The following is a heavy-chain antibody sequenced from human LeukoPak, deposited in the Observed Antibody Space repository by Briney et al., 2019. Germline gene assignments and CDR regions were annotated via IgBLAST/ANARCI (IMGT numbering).Heavy chain of an antibody. CDR2: IKQDGSEK. Sequence: GGSLRLSCAASGFTFSSYWMSWVRQAPGKGLEWVANIKQDGSEKYYVDSVKGRFTISRDNSKNTLYLQMNSLRAEDTAVYYCAKEHPTYYDFWSGPEGFFDYWGQGTLVTVSS. CDR3: AKEHPTYYDFWSGPEGFFDY. J-gene: IGHJ4*02. CDR1: GFTFSSYW. D-gene: IGHD3-3*01. V-gene: IGHV3-7*01.